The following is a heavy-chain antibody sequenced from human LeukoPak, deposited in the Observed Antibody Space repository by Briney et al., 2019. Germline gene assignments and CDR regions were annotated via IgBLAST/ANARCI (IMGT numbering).Heavy chain of an antibody. Sequence: GGSLRLSCAASGFTFSNYWMHWVRQDPGKGLVWVSFINPDGSTTNYADSVKGRFTISRDNAKNSLYLQMSSLRVEDTAVYYCTRDPRHFDSCGQGTLVTVSS. CDR3: TRDPRHFDS. J-gene: IGHJ5*01. CDR2: INPDGSTT. V-gene: IGHV3-74*01. D-gene: IGHD6-6*01. CDR1: GFTFSNYW.